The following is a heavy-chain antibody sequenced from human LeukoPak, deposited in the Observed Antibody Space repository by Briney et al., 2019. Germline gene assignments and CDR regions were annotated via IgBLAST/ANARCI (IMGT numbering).Heavy chain of an antibody. Sequence: SETLSLTCTVSGDSINTYYWNWIRQPAGKGLEWIGRIYTSGSANYNPSLKSRVTISVDTSKNQFSLKLSSVTAADTAVYYCARGGLDYYGSGRPSNPYYFDYWGQGTLVTVSS. V-gene: IGHV4-4*07. CDR3: ARGGLDYYGSGRPSNPYYFDY. CDR2: IYTSGSA. J-gene: IGHJ4*02. CDR1: GDSINTYY. D-gene: IGHD3-10*01.